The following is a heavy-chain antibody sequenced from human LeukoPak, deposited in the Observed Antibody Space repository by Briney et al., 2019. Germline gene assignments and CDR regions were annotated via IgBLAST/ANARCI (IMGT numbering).Heavy chain of an antibody. CDR3: ASGRSSGYYYGMDV. Sequence: SVKVSCKASGGTFSSYTISWVRQAPGQGLEWMGRIIPILGIANYAQMFQGRVTITADKSTSTAYMELSSLRSEDTAVYYCASGRSSGYYYGMDVWGQGTTVTVSS. J-gene: IGHJ6*02. CDR2: IIPILGIA. V-gene: IGHV1-69*02. D-gene: IGHD3-10*01. CDR1: GGTFSSYT.